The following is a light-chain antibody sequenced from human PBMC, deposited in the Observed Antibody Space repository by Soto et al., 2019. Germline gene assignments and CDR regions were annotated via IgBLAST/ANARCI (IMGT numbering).Light chain of an antibody. CDR1: QSISNW. CDR3: QHYNNWPPWT. V-gene: IGKV1-5*01. J-gene: IGKJ1*01. Sequence: DIQMTQSPSTLSASVGDTVTITCRASQSISNWLAWHQQKPGKAPTLLIYDVSRLESGVPSRFSGSGSGTEFTLTISSLQPEDFAVYYCQHYNNWPPWTFGQGTKVDIK. CDR2: DVS.